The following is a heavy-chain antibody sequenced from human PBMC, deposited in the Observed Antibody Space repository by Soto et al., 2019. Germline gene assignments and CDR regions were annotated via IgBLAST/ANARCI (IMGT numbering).Heavy chain of an antibody. CDR2: IKSKTDGGTT. V-gene: IGHV3-15*01. J-gene: IGHJ5*02. CDR3: TRDHVYEAVAGTGWFDP. Sequence: GGSLRLSCAASGFTFSNAWMSWVRQAPGKGLEWVGRIKSKTDGGTTDYAAPVKGRFTISRDDSKNTLYLQMNSLKTEDTAVYYCTRDHVYEAVAGTGWFDPWGQGTLVTVSS. D-gene: IGHD6-19*01. CDR1: GFTFSNAW.